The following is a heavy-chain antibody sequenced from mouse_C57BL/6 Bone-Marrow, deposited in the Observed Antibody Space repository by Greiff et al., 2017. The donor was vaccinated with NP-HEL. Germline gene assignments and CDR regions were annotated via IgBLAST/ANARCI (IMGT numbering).Heavy chain of an antibody. Sequence: QVQLQQPGAELVKPGASVKLSCKASGYTFTSYWMHWVKQRPGQGLEWIGMIHPNSGSTNYNEKFKSKATLTVDKSSSTAYMQLSSLTTEDSAVYYCARWGYGLFADWGQGTLVTVSA. CDR3: ARWGYGLFAD. J-gene: IGHJ3*01. D-gene: IGHD1-1*02. CDR2: IHPNSGST. V-gene: IGHV1-64*01. CDR1: GYTFTSYW.